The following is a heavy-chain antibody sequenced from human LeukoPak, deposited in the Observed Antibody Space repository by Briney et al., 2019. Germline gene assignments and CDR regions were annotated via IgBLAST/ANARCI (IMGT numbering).Heavy chain of an antibody. CDR3: ARGRLVDRAAGV. CDR1: GFTFDDYG. D-gene: IGHD6-19*01. V-gene: IGHV3-20*04. CDR2: INWNGGST. Sequence: GGSLRLSCATSGFTFDDYGMSWVRQAPGKGLEWVSGINWNGGSTGYADSVKGRLTISRDNAKNSLYLQMNSLRAEDTALYYCARGRLVDRAAGVWGKGTTVTVSS. J-gene: IGHJ6*04.